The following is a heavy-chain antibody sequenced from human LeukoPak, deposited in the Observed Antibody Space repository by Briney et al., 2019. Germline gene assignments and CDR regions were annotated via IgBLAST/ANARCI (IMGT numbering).Heavy chain of an antibody. Sequence: GGSLRLSRAASGFTFSSYGMHWVRQAPGKGLEWVAVISYDGSNKYYADSVKGRFTISRDNSKNTLYLQMNSLRAEDTAVYYCANLAVAGGPFDYWGQGTLVTVSS. V-gene: IGHV3-30*18. D-gene: IGHD6-19*01. J-gene: IGHJ4*02. CDR1: GFTFSSYG. CDR2: ISYDGSNK. CDR3: ANLAVAGGPFDY.